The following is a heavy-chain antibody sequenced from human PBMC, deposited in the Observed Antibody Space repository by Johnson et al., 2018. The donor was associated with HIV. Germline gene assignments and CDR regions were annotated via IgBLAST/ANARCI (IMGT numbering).Heavy chain of an antibody. V-gene: IGHV3-20*04. CDR1: GFTFDDYG. CDR3: ARVVLVRLAVAGPSRDAFDI. D-gene: IGHD6-19*01. J-gene: IGHJ3*02. Sequence: EVQLVESGGGVVRPGGSLRLSCAASGFTFDDYGMSWVRQAPGKGLKWVSGISWDGGSTYYADSVKGRFTISRDNSKNSLYLQMNSLRAEDTALYYCARVVLVRLAVAGPSRDAFDIWGQGTMVTVSS. CDR2: ISWDGGST.